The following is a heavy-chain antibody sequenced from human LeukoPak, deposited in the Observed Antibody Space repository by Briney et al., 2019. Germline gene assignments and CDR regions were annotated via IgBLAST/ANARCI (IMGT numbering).Heavy chain of an antibody. Sequence: GGSLRLSCAASGFTFSSYWMHWVRQAPGKGLVWVSRINSDGRSTSYADSVKGRFTISRDNAKNTVYLQMNSLRAEDTAVYYCARRQYRSSWYYFDYWGQGTLVTVSS. V-gene: IGHV3-74*01. CDR3: ARRQYRSSWYYFDY. D-gene: IGHD6-13*01. CDR1: GFTFSSYW. CDR2: INSDGRST. J-gene: IGHJ4*02.